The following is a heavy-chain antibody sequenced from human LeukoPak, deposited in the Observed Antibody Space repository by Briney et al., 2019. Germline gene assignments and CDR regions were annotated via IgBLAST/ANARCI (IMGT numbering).Heavy chain of an antibody. CDR3: AGPSGSYGGFHNGPPAC. CDR1: GGTFSSYA. Sequence: AASVKVSCKASGGTFSSYAISWVRQAPGQGLEWMGRIIPILGIANYAQKFQGRVTITADKSTSTAYMELSSLRSEDTAVYYCAGPSGSYGGFHNGPPACWGQGTLVTVSS. J-gene: IGHJ4*02. CDR2: IIPILGIA. V-gene: IGHV1-69*04. D-gene: IGHD1-26*01.